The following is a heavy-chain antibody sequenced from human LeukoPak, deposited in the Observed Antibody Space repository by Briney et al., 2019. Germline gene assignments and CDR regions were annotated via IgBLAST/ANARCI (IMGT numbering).Heavy chain of an antibody. Sequence: PSETLSLTCAVSGGSISSYYWSWIRQPPGKGLEWIGYIYYSGSTNYNPSLKSRVTISVDTSKNHFSLKLSSVTAADTAVYYCARERAYYYDSSGYYSYFEHWGQGTLVTVSS. J-gene: IGHJ4*02. V-gene: IGHV4-59*01. CDR1: GGSISSYY. CDR2: IYYSGST. CDR3: ARERAYYYDSSGYYSYFEH. D-gene: IGHD3-22*01.